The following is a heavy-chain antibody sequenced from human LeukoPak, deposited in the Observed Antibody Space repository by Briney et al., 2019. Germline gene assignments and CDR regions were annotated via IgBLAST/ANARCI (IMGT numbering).Heavy chain of an antibody. J-gene: IGHJ4*02. D-gene: IGHD2-2*01. V-gene: IGHV4-59*08. CDR1: GGSISSYY. CDR2: IYYSGST. Sequence: SETLSLTCTVSGGSISSYYWSWIRQPPGKGLEWIGYIYYSGSTNYNPSLKSRVTISVDTSKNQFSLKLSSVTAADTAVYYCARLPSGTSFDYWGQGTLVTVSS. CDR3: ARLPSGTSFDY.